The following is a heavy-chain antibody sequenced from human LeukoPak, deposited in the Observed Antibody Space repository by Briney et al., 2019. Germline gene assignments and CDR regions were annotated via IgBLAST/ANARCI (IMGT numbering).Heavy chain of an antibody. Sequence: ASVKVSCKASGYTFTRYYMNWVRQAPGQGLEWMGIINPSGGSTNYAQKFQGGVTMTRDTSTSTIYMEVSSLKSEDTAVYYCATSFRAVNWFDPWGQGTLVTVS. CDR2: INPSGGST. CDR3: ATSFRAVNWFDP. J-gene: IGHJ5*02. V-gene: IGHV1-46*01. CDR1: GYTFTRYY. D-gene: IGHD3-10*01.